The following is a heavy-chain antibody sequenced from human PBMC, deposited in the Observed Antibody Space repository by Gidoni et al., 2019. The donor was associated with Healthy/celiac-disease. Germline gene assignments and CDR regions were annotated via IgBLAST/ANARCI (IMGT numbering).Heavy chain of an antibody. CDR2: ITTYNGNT. CDR3: ARRGASSGYPPERYYFDY. V-gene: IGHV1-18*01. D-gene: IGHD6-19*01. Sequence: QVHLVQSGAEVKNPGASVKVSCKASGYTFPSSGISWVRQAPGQGLEWMGWITTYNGNTNYAQKLQGRVTMTTDTSTSTAYMELRSLRSDDTAVYYCARRGASSGYPPERYYFDYWGQGTLVTVSS. J-gene: IGHJ4*02. CDR1: GYTFPSSG.